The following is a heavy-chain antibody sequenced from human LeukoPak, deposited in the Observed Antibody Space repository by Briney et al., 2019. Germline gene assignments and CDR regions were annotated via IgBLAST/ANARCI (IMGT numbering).Heavy chain of an antibody. CDR2: IHRDGRT. V-gene: IGHV4-4*02. J-gene: IGHJ4*02. Sequence: SGTLSHTCAVSGVSISSSEWWIWVRQPPGQGLEWIGEIHRDGRTRYNPSLKSRVTMSIDYSKNQFSLKVSSVTAADTAIYYCGETDIYFNPIDFWGPGSRVTVSS. CDR1: GVSISSSEW. CDR3: GETDIYFNPIDF. D-gene: IGHD3-9*01.